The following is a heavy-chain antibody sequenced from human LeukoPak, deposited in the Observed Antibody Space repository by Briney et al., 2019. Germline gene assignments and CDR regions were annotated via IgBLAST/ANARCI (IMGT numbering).Heavy chain of an antibody. J-gene: IGHJ3*02. CDR2: IYYSGST. CDR1: GGSLSNYY. Sequence: PSETLSLTCTVSGGSLSNYYWSWIRQPPGKGLEWSGYIYYSGSTNYNPSLKSRVTISGDTSKTQFSLRLSSVTAADTAVYYCARSSWGYAFDIWGQGTMLTVSS. V-gene: IGHV4-59*01. D-gene: IGHD3-16*01. CDR3: ARSSWGYAFDI.